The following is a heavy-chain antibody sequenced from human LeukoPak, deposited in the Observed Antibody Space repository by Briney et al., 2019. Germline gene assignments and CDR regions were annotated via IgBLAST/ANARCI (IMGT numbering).Heavy chain of an antibody. V-gene: IGHV3-21*01. CDR3: AREEVKGYCSGGSCYSTSGGLYYFDY. J-gene: IGHJ4*02. CDR1: GFTFSSYS. CDR2: ISSSSSYI. D-gene: IGHD2-15*01. Sequence: GGSLRLSCAASGFTFSSYSMNWVRQAPGKGLEWVSSISSSSSYIYYADSVKGRFTIPRDNAKNSLYLQMNSLRAEDTAVYYCAREEVKGYCSGGSCYSTSGGLYYFDYWGQGTLVTVSS.